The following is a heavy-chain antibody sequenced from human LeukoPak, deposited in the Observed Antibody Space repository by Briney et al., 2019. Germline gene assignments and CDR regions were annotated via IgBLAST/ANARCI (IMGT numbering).Heavy chain of an antibody. Sequence: ASVKVSCKASGYTFTDYYMHWVRQAPGQGLEWMGIINPSGGSTSYAQKFQGRVTMTRDTSTNTVYMELSSLRSEDTAVYYCARIFGDSPFDYWGQGILVTVSS. J-gene: IGHJ4*02. V-gene: IGHV1-46*01. CDR3: ARIFGDSPFDY. D-gene: IGHD4-17*01. CDR1: GYTFTDYY. CDR2: INPSGGST.